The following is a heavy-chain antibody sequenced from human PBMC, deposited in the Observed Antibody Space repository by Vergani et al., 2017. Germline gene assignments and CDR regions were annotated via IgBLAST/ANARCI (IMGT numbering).Heavy chain of an antibody. D-gene: IGHD4-23*01. V-gene: IGHV4-59*01. CDR1: GGSISSYY. CDR3: ARGFYGGNSCFDY. Sequence: QVQLQESGPALVKPSETLSLTCTVSGGSISSYYWSWIRQPPGKGLEWIGYIYYSGSTNYNPSLKSRVTISVDTSKNQFSLKLSSVTAADTAVYYCARGFYGGNSCFDYWGQGTVVTVSS. J-gene: IGHJ4*02. CDR2: IYYSGST.